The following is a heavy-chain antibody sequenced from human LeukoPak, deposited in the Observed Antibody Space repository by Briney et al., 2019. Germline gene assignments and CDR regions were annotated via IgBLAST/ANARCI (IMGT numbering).Heavy chain of an antibody. V-gene: IGHV3-30-3*01. CDR3: AMRGFGESYYNYYGMDV. D-gene: IGHD3-10*01. CDR1: GFTFSSYA. J-gene: IGHJ6*02. CDR2: ISYDGSNK. Sequence: GGSLRLSCAASGFTFSSYAMHWVRQAPGRGLEWVAVISYDGSNKYYADSVKGRFTISRDNSKNTLYLQMNNLRAEDTAVYYCAMRGFGESYYNYYGMDVWGQGTTVTVSS.